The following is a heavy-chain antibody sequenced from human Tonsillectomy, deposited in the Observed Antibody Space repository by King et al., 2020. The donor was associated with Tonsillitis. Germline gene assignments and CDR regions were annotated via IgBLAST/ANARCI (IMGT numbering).Heavy chain of an antibody. V-gene: IGHV4-30-2*01. CDR1: GGSISSGYYS. Sequence: QLQESGSGLVKPSQTLSLTCAVSGGSISSGYYSWSWIRQPPGKGLEWIGYIYHSGSTYYNPPLKSRVTISVDRSKNQFSLKLSSVTAADTAVYSCAIGGVSALFPGREFSLDYWGQGTLVTVSS. CDR2: IYHSGST. D-gene: IGHD3-16*02. CDR3: AIGGVSALFPGREFSLDY. J-gene: IGHJ4*02.